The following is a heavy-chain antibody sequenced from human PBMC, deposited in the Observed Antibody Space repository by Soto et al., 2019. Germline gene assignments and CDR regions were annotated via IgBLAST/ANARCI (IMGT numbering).Heavy chain of an antibody. CDR2: INAGNGNT. Sequence: VSVNLYCKTAGYTFSIYAMHWVRQAPRQRFEWVGWINAGNGNTKYSQKFQGRDTITRDTSASTAYMELSSMRSEDTAVYYCAPDYDILTGYSPTPFDYWGQGNLVTVSS. V-gene: IGHV1-3*01. CDR3: APDYDILTGYSPTPFDY. J-gene: IGHJ4*02. D-gene: IGHD3-9*01. CDR1: GYTFSIYA.